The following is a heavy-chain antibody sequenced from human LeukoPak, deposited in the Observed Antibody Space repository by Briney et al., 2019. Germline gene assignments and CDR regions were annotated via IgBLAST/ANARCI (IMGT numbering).Heavy chain of an antibody. V-gene: IGHV3-11*01. J-gene: IGHJ6*03. CDR3: ARGQRELHSYYYYYYMDV. CDR2: ISSSGSTI. Sequence: GGSLRLSCAASGFTFSDYYMSWIRQAPGKGLEWVSYISSSGSTIYYADSVKGRFTISRDNAKNSLYLQMNSLRAEDTAVYYCARGQRELHSYYYYYYMDVWGKGTTVTVSS. D-gene: IGHD1-26*01. CDR1: GFTFSDYY.